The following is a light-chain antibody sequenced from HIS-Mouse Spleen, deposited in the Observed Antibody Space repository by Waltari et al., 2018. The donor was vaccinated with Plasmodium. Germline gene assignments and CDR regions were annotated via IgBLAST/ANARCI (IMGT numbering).Light chain of an antibody. V-gene: IGKV3-15*01. CDR2: GAS. Sequence: EIVMTQSPATLSVSPGERATLSCRASQSVSSNLACYQRKPGQAPRLLIDGASARATGIPARFSGGGSGTECTLTISSMQSEDFAVYYCQQYNNWPPYTFGQGTKLEIK. CDR1: QSVSSN. CDR3: QQYNNWPPYT. J-gene: IGKJ2*01.